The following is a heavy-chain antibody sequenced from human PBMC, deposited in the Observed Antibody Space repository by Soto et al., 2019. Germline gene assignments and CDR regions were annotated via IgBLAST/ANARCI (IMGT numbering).Heavy chain of an antibody. CDR1: GYTFTSYG. V-gene: IGHV1-18*01. Sequence: QVQLVQSGAEVKKPGASVKVSCKASGYTFTSYGISWVRQAPGQGLEWMGWISAYNGNTNYAQKLQGRVTMTTDTSTSTAYMELRSLRSDDTAVYYCARDIVVVPAAMLYYYYGMGVWGQGTTVTVSS. CDR2: ISAYNGNT. J-gene: IGHJ6*02. D-gene: IGHD2-2*01. CDR3: ARDIVVVPAAMLYYYYGMGV.